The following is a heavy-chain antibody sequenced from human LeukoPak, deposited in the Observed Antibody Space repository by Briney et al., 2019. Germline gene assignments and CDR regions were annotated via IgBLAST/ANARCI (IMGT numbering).Heavy chain of an antibody. J-gene: IGHJ3*01. Sequence: SETLSLTCAVYGGSFSGYYWSWIRQPPGKGLEWIGEINHSGSTNYNPSLKSRVTISVDTSKNQFSLKLSSVTAADTAVYYCARGRGVGATWAGFDYWGQGTMVTVSS. CDR2: INHSGST. CDR3: ARGRGVGATWAGFDY. CDR1: GGSFSGYY. V-gene: IGHV4-34*01. D-gene: IGHD1-26*01.